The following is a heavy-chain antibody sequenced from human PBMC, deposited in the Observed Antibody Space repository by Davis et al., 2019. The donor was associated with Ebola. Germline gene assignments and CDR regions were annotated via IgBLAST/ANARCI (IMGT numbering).Heavy chain of an antibody. CDR3: ARVIHHIAVAGWRTYYFDY. CDR2: ISSSSSYI. CDR1: GFTVSSNY. D-gene: IGHD6-19*01. Sequence: GGSLRLSCAASGFTVSSNYMSWVRQAPGKGLEWVSSISSSSSYIYYADSVKGRFTISRDNAKNSLYLQMNSLRAEDTAVYYCARVIHHIAVAGWRTYYFDYWGQGTLVTVSS. V-gene: IGHV3-21*01. J-gene: IGHJ4*02.